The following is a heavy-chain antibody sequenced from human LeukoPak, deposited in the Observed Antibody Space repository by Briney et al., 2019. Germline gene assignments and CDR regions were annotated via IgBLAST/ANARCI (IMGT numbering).Heavy chain of an antibody. Sequence: GESLKISCKGSGYSFTSYWIGWVRHMPGKGLEWMGVIYPGDSDTRYSPSFQGQVTISADKSISTAYLQWSSLKASDTAMYYCARRGINTAMVSDAFDIWGPGTMVTVSP. D-gene: IGHD5-18*01. V-gene: IGHV5-51*01. J-gene: IGHJ3*02. CDR1: GYSFTSYW. CDR2: IYPGDSDT. CDR3: ARRGINTAMVSDAFDI.